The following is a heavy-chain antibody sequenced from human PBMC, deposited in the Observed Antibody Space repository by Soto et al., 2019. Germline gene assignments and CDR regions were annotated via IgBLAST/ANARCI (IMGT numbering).Heavy chain of an antibody. CDR2: IYYSGST. CDR3: AGLFDP. V-gene: IGHV4-30-4*02. J-gene: IGHJ5*02. CDR1: GGSISSGDYY. Sequence: TSVTLSLTCTVPGGSISSGDYYWSWIRQPPGKGLEWIGYIYYSGSTYYNPSLKSRATISVDTSKNQFSLKLSSLRSEDTAVYYCAGLFDPWDQGTLVTVSS.